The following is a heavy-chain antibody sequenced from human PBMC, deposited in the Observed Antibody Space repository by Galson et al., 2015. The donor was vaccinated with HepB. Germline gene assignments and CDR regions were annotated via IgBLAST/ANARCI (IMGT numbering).Heavy chain of an antibody. D-gene: IGHD5-12*01. CDR3: AKDLASSGGNTRFDY. Sequence: SLRLSCAASGFIFDDFAMHRVRQAPGKGLEWVSGINWNSDHITYADSVKGRFTISRDNAKNSLYLQMNSLRAEDTAFYYCAKDLASSGGNTRFDYWGLGTLVTVSS. J-gene: IGHJ4*02. V-gene: IGHV3-9*01. CDR1: GFIFDDFA. CDR2: INWNSDHI.